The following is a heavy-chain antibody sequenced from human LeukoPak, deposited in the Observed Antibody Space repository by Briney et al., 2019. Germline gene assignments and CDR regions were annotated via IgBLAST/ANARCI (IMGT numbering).Heavy chain of an antibody. J-gene: IGHJ6*03. V-gene: IGHV3-21*01. CDR2: ISSSSSYI. CDR3: ARDKRDFDYYMDA. D-gene: IGHD3/OR15-3a*01. CDR1: GFTFSSYS. Sequence: GGSLRLSCAASGFTFSSYSMNWVRQAPGKGLEWVSYISSSSSYIYYADSVKGRFTISRDNAKNSLYLQMNSLRAEDTAVYYCARDKRDFDYYMDAWGKGTTVTISS.